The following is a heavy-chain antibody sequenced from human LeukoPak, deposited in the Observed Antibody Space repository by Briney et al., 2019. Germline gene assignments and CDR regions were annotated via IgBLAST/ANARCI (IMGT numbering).Heavy chain of an antibody. Sequence: GESLKISCKGSGYSFTSYWIGWVRQMPGKGLEWMGIIYPGDSDTRYSPSFQGQVTISADKSISTAYLQWSSLKASDTAMYYCARRYDILTGNKYYYYYMDVWGKGTTVTVSS. V-gene: IGHV5-51*01. CDR1: GYSFTSYW. CDR3: ARRYDILTGNKYYYYYMDV. D-gene: IGHD3-9*01. CDR2: IYPGDSDT. J-gene: IGHJ6*03.